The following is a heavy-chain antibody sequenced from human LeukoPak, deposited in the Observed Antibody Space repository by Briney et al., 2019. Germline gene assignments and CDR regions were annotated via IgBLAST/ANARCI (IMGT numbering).Heavy chain of an antibody. CDR2: INHSGST. Sequence: KPSETLSLTCAVYGGSFSGYYWSWIRQPPGKGLEWIGEINHSGSTNYNPSLKSRVTISVDTSKNQFSLKLSSVTAADTAVYYCARGGGDVYPLVAFDIWGRGTLVTVSS. J-gene: IGHJ3*02. V-gene: IGHV4-34*01. CDR1: GGSFSGYY. D-gene: IGHD5-24*01. CDR3: ARGGGDVYPLVAFDI.